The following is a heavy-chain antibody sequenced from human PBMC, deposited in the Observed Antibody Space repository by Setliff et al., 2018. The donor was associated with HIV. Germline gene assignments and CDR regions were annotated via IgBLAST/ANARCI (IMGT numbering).Heavy chain of an antibody. D-gene: IGHD5-12*01. J-gene: IGHJ4*02. V-gene: IGHV3-21*01. Sequence: LRLSCSSSGFTFSSHSMSWVRQAPGKGLEWVSFIGTGGSYTSYAEAMRGRFTVARDNGKNSLYLQLNDLRADDTAVYYCASQGSDYHYLYYWGQGTLVTVSS. CDR3: ASQGSDYHYLYY. CDR2: IGTGGSYT. CDR1: GFTFSSHS.